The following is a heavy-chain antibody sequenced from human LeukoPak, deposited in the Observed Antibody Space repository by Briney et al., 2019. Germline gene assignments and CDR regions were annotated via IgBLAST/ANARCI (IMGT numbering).Heavy chain of an antibody. CDR2: IYYGGST. CDR3: ARVESTGAIDY. Sequence: SETLSLTCAVSGGSISGYYWNWIRQPPGKGLEWIGYIYYGGSTNYNPSLKSRVTISVDTSKNQFSLKLSSVTAADTAVYYCARVESTGAIDYWGQGTLVTVSS. CDR1: GGSISGYY. D-gene: IGHD1-14*01. J-gene: IGHJ4*02. V-gene: IGHV4-59*01.